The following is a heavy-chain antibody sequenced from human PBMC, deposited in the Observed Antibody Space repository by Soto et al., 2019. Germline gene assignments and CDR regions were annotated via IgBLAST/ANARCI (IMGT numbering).Heavy chain of an antibody. V-gene: IGHV1-46*01. CDR2: IDPSDGST. Sequence: QEHLVQSGAEVKKPGASVTVSCQASGYLFSTYSVHWVRHAPGQALQWMGVIDPSDGSTIYAQQFQDRITLTSDTSARTVLLGRTRLTFDDTAIYYWTKGFVTRQLPKHFYYGMDVWGQGTPVTVSS. CDR1: GYLFSTYS. J-gene: IGHJ6*02. D-gene: IGHD6-6*01. CDR3: TKGFVTRQLPKHFYYGMDV.